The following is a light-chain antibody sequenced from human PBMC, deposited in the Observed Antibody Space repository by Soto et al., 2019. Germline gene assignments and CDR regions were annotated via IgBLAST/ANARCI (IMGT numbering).Light chain of an antibody. CDR1: SSDVGSYNL. CDR3: CSYAGSSTLG. Sequence: QSALTQPASVSGSPGQSITISCTGTSSDVGSYNLVSWYQQHPGKAPKLMIYEVSKRPSGVSNRSSGSKSGNTASLTISGLQAEDEADYYCCSYAGSSTLGFGTGTKVTVL. V-gene: IGLV2-23*02. J-gene: IGLJ1*01. CDR2: EVS.